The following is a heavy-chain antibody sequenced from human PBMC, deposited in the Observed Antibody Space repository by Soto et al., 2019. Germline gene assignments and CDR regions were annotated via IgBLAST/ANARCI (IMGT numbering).Heavy chain of an antibody. CDR1: GGTFSSDA. CDR3: ARGFTRRSGHDAYYYVMDV. J-gene: IGHJ6*02. Sequence: SVKVSCKASGGTFSSDAISWVRQAPGQGLEWMGGIIPIFGTANYAQKFQGRVTITADESTSTAYMELSSLRSEDTAVYYCARGFTRRSGHDAYYYVMDVWGQGTKGTVSS. D-gene: IGHD5-12*01. CDR2: IIPIFGTA. V-gene: IGHV1-69*13.